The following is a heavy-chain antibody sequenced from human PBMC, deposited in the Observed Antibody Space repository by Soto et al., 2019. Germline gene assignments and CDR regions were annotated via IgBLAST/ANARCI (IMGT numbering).Heavy chain of an antibody. CDR1: GGSISSGGYY. J-gene: IGHJ5*02. Sequence: PSETLSLTCTVSGGSISSGGYYWSWIRQRPGKGLEWIGYIYYSGTTYYNPSLKSRVTISVDTSKNQFSLKLSSVSAADTALYYCARCSLVVVPAPGFDPWGRGTLVTSPQ. D-gene: IGHD2-2*01. CDR2: IYYSGTT. V-gene: IGHV4-31*03. CDR3: ARCSLVVVPAPGFDP.